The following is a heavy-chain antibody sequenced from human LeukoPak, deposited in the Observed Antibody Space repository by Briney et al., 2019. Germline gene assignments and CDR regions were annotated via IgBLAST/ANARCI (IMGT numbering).Heavy chain of an antibody. V-gene: IGHV3-30*04. CDR1: GFTFSSCP. CDR2: ISYDGSNQ. D-gene: IGHD3-10*02. Sequence: GGSLRLSCAASGFTFSSCPMNWVRQAPGKGLEWLGVISYDGSNQYYADSVKGRFTISRDNSKNTLYLQMSSLRTEDTAVYYRARDGPFITMLPNYFDNWGQGTLVTVSS. J-gene: IGHJ4*02. CDR3: ARDGPFITMLPNYFDN.